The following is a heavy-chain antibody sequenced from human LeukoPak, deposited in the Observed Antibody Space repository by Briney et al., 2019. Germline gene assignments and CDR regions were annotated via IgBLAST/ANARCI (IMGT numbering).Heavy chain of an antibody. CDR2: IIPMLGIA. V-gene: IGHV1-69*02. D-gene: IGHD6-13*01. J-gene: IGHJ3*02. CDR3: AREQQLVPNDAFDM. CDR1: GGTFSSYS. Sequence: ASVKVSCKASGGTFSSYSITWVRQAPGQGVEWMGRIIPMLGIASYAQKFQGRVTIIVDKSTSTAYMELSSLRSDDTAVYYCAREQQLVPNDAFDMWGQGTMVTVSS.